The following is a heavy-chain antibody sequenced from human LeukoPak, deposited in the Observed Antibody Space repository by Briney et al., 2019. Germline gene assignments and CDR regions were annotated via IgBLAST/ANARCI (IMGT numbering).Heavy chain of an antibody. D-gene: IGHD4/OR15-4a*01. V-gene: IGHV3-53*01. CDR3: ARAVRRWSAFDI. CDR1: GFSVSSSY. J-gene: IGHJ3*02. Sequence: GGTLSLSCVVSGFSVSSSYINWVWQAPGKGLEWVRVIYNGGSTCYAPSVKDRFTISIDKSEHPVNLKINSVRAEGTAVYYCARAVRRWSAFDIWGQRRMVTVSS. CDR2: IYNGGST.